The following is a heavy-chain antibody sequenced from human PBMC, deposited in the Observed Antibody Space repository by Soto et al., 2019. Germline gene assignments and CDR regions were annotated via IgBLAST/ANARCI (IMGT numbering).Heavy chain of an antibody. CDR1: GYTFTSYA. CDR3: ARDQRLHYDFWSGYLFWTQDAFDI. V-gene: IGHV1-3*01. J-gene: IGHJ3*02. D-gene: IGHD3-3*01. CDR2: INAGNGNT. Sequence: ASVKVSCKASGYTFTSYAMHWVRQAPGQRLEWMGWINAGNGNTKYSQKFQGRVTITRDTSASTAYMELSSLRSEDTAVYYCARDQRLHYDFWSGYLFWTQDAFDIWGQGTIVTVSS.